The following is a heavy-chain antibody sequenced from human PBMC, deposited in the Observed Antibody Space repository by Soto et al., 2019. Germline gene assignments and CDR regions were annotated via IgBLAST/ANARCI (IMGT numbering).Heavy chain of an antibody. D-gene: IGHD5-18*01. CDR1: GYTFTSYY. V-gene: IGHV1-46*01. Sequence: ASVKVSCRASGYTFTSYYMHWVRQAPGQGLEWMGIISPSGGSTSYAQKFKGRVTMTRDTSTSTVYMELSSLRSEDTAVFYCARTRPVDTAMYYFDYWGQGTLVTVSS. J-gene: IGHJ4*02. CDR2: ISPSGGST. CDR3: ARTRPVDTAMYYFDY.